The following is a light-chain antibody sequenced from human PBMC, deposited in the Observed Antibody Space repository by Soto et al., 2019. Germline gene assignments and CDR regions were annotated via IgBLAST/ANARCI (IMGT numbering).Light chain of an antibody. CDR3: QFYGSSLIT. J-gene: IGKJ5*01. V-gene: IGKV3-20*01. CDR1: QSVSSNK. CDR2: AAS. Sequence: EIVLTQSPATLSSFPGDRVTLSCRASQSVSSNKLAWYQQKPGQAPRLLIYAASSRATGIPDRFSGSGSGTDFTLTISSLEPEDFAIYYCQFYGSSLITFGQGTRPAI.